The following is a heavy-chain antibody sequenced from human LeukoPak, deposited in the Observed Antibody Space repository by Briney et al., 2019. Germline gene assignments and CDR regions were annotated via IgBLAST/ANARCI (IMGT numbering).Heavy chain of an antibody. CDR1: GFTFSSYG. CDR2: ISYDGSNK. J-gene: IGHJ6*03. CDR3: VGYGSGSYYNYYMDV. D-gene: IGHD3-10*01. V-gene: IGHV3-30*03. Sequence: GSLRLSCAASGFTFSSYGMHWVRQAPGKGLGWVAVISYDGSNKYYADSVKGRFTISRDNSKNTLYLQMNSLRAEDTAVYYCVGYGSGSYYNYYMDVWGKGTTVTVSS.